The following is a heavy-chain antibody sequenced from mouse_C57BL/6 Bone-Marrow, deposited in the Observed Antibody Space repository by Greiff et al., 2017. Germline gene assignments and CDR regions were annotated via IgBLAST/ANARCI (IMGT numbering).Heavy chain of an antibody. V-gene: IGHV3-6*01. Sequence: EVKLMESGPGLVKPSQSLSLTCSVTGYSITSGYYWNWIRQFPGNKLEWMGYISYDGSNNYNPSLKNRISITRDTSKNQFFLKLNSVTTEDTATYYGARDCYGSSYYWYFDVWGTGTTVTVSS. D-gene: IGHD1-1*01. J-gene: IGHJ1*03. CDR1: GYSITSGYY. CDR3: ARDCYGSSYYWYFDV. CDR2: ISYDGSN.